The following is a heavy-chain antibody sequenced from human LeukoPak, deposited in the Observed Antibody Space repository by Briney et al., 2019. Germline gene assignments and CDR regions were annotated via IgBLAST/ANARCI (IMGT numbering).Heavy chain of an antibody. Sequence: AASVKVSCKASGYTFTSYDINWVRQATGQGLQWMGWISAHNGNTNYAQKLQGRVTMTTDTSTSTVYMELRSLRSDDTAVYYCARAQTTLLLDYWGQGTLVTVSS. V-gene: IGHV1-18*01. CDR1: GYTFTSYD. D-gene: IGHD4-11*01. CDR3: ARAQTTLLLDY. J-gene: IGHJ4*02. CDR2: ISAHNGNT.